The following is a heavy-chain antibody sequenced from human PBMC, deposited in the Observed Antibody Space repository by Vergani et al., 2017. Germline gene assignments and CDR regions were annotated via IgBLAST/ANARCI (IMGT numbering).Heavy chain of an antibody. CDR3: ASKRGACRAAYCHSYDF. CDR1: GDSVISTDYH. V-gene: IGHV4-39*01. Sequence: QVQLQESGPGLVKPSETLSLTCTVSGDSVISTDYHWGWIRQPPGKGLEWIGSMDYSGCNSYNPSLESRISISFETPKNQFSLRLTSVTAADTAVYYCASKRGACRAAYCHSYDFWGPGTLVGVSS. CDR2: MDYSGCN. D-gene: IGHD2-15*01. J-gene: IGHJ4*02.